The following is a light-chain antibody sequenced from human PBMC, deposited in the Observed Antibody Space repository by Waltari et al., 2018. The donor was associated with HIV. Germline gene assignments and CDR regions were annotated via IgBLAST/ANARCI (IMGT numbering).Light chain of an antibody. Sequence: SYELTQPPSVSVSPGQTARATCSGDALPKRNAYWYQQRPGQAPVLLIFRDTERPSGIPERFSSSSSGTTVTLTIRAVQAEDEADYYCQSTDSSGVYWVFGGGTTLTVL. V-gene: IGLV3-25*03. J-gene: IGLJ3*02. CDR3: QSTDSSGVYWV. CDR2: RDT. CDR1: ALPKRN.